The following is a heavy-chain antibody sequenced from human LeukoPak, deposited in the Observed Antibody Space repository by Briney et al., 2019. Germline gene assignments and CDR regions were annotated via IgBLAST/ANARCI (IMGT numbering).Heavy chain of an antibody. J-gene: IGHJ3*02. CDR2: FYYSGSP. D-gene: IGHD1-26*01. V-gene: IGHV4-59*12. CDR3: ARAWGDLVAFDI. CDR1: GASISKYY. Sequence: PSETLSLTCAVSGASISKYYWSWIRQPPGKGLKWIGSFYYSGSPNYNPSLKSRVTISVDRSKNQFSLKLSSVTAADTAVYYCARAWGDLVAFDIWGQGTMVTVSS.